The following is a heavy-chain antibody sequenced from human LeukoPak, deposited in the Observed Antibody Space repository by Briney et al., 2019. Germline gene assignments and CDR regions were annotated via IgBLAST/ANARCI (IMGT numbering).Heavy chain of an antibody. CDR1: GFTFSSYA. Sequence: GGSQRLSCAASGFTFSSYAMSWVRQAPGKGLEWVSTIGGSGGSTYYADSVKGRFTISRDNSKNTLYLQMNSLRDEDTAVYYCTKGDDSSTWYTFDIWGQGTMVTVSS. CDR2: IGGSGGST. D-gene: IGHD6-13*01. CDR3: TKGDDSSTWYTFDI. V-gene: IGHV3-23*01. J-gene: IGHJ3*02.